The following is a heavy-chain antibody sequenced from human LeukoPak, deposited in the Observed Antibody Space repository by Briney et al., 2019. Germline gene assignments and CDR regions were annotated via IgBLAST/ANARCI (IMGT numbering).Heavy chain of an antibody. CDR1: GFTVSSSY. Sequence: GGSLRLSCAASGFTVSSSYMSWVRQAPGKGLEWVSVIYSGGSTYYADSVKGRFTISRDNSKNTLYLQMNSLRAEDTAVYYCARGRTGSVTLDWYFDLWGRGTLVTVSS. D-gene: IGHD4-17*01. J-gene: IGHJ2*01. CDR2: IYSGGST. V-gene: IGHV3-53*01. CDR3: ARGRTGSVTLDWYFDL.